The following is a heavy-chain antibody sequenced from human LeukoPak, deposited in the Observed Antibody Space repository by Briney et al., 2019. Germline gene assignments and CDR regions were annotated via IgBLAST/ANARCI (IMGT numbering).Heavy chain of an antibody. D-gene: IGHD3-10*01. V-gene: IGHV3-7*05. J-gene: IGHJ3*02. Sequence: GGSLRLSCAASGFTFSSYWMSWVRQAPGKGLEWVANIKRDGSEKYYVDSVKGRFTISRDNAENSLYLQMNSLRAEDPAVYYCARARDYGSGKANAFDIWGQGTMVTVSS. CDR3: ARARDYGSGKANAFDI. CDR2: IKRDGSEK. CDR1: GFTFSSYW.